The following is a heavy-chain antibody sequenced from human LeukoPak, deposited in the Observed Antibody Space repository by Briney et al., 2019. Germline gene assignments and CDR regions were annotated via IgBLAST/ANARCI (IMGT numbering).Heavy chain of an antibody. CDR2: ISGSGGST. CDR3: AKVPGSGYYYAEYFQH. Sequence: PGGSLRLSCAASGFTFSSYGMSWVRQAPGKGLEWVSAISGSGGSTYYADSVKGRFTISRDNSKNTPYLQMNSLRAEDTAVYYCAKVPGSGYYYAEYFQHWGQGTLVTVSS. V-gene: IGHV3-23*01. CDR1: GFTFSSYG. J-gene: IGHJ1*01. D-gene: IGHD3-22*01.